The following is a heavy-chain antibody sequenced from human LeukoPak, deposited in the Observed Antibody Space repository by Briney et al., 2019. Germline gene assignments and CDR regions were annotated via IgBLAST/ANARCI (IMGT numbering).Heavy chain of an antibody. CDR3: ARDFGPDYYGPGWFDP. D-gene: IGHD3-10*01. V-gene: IGHV4-39*07. J-gene: IGHJ5*02. CDR2: IYYSGST. Sequence: PSETLSLTCTVSGGSISSTNYYWGWIRQPPGKGLEWIGSIYYSGSTYYNPSLKSRVTISVDTSKNQFSLKLSSVTAADTAVYYCARDFGPDYYGPGWFDPWGQGTLVTVSS. CDR1: GGSISSTNYY.